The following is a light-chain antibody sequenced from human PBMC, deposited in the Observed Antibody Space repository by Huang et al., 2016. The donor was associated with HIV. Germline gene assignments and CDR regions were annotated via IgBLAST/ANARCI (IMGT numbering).Light chain of an antibody. CDR2: EAS. J-gene: IGKJ1*01. V-gene: IGKV2-29*02. CDR3: MQGAHLPWT. CDR1: QSLLQSDGKTC. Sequence: EIVLTQTPLFLSVTPGQPASISCKSSQSLLQSDGKTCLCWYLQKPGQSPPLLIYEASSRFSGVPDRFIGSGSGTDFTLKISRVEAEDVGVYFCMQGAHLPWTFGQGTTVDIK.